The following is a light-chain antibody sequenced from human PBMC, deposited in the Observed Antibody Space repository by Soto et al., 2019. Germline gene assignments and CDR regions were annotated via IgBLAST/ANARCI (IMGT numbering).Light chain of an antibody. CDR3: GTWDTTLNSWV. CDR2: DND. CDR1: NSNMGNKY. J-gene: IGLJ3*02. Sequence: QSVLTQPPSVSAAPGQKVTISCSGSNSNMGNKYVSWYQQLPETAPRLLLYDNDKRPSGIPDRFSGSKSGTSATLGITGLQTGDEADYYCGTWDTTLNSWVFGGGTKLTVL. V-gene: IGLV1-51*01.